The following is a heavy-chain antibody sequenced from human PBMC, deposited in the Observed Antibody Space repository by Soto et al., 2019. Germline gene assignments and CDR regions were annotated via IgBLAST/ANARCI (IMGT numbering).Heavy chain of an antibody. D-gene: IGHD2-15*01. CDR1: GCMLRSYC. V-gene: IGHV3-30-3*01. J-gene: IGHJ4*01. CDR2: ISYDGSNK. Sequence: EGSRRHCRTASGCMLRSYCNLWFRHPPGKRLEWVAVISYDGSNKYYADSVKGRFTISRDNSKNTLYLQMNSLRAEDTAVYYCVMGRRGGSADAYWC. CDR3: VMGRRGGSADAY.